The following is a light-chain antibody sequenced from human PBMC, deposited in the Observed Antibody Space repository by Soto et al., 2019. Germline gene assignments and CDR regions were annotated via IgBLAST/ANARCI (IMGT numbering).Light chain of an antibody. CDR2: SAS. J-gene: IGKJ1*01. CDR3: QQLNSYPLP. V-gene: IGKV1-9*01. Sequence: DIQLTQSPSFLSASVGDRVTITCRASQGISSFLAWYQQQPGKAPKLLIYSASTLQSGVPSRFSGSGSGTEFTLTISSLQPEDFATYYCQQLNSYPLPFGQVTKVEI. CDR1: QGISSF.